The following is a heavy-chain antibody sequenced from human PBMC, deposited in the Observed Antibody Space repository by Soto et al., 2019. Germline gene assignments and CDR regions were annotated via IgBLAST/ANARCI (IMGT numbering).Heavy chain of an antibody. V-gene: IGHV4-34*01. Sequence: SATLSLTCAVYGGSFSGYYWSWIRQPPGKGLEWIGEINHSGSTNYNPSLKSRVTISVDTSKNQFSLKLSSVTAADTAVYYCARGVRYYYGSGSYYNVYYYYMDVWGKGTTVTVSS. CDR2: INHSGST. D-gene: IGHD3-10*01. CDR1: GGSFSGYY. J-gene: IGHJ6*03. CDR3: ARGVRYYYGSGSYYNVYYYYMDV.